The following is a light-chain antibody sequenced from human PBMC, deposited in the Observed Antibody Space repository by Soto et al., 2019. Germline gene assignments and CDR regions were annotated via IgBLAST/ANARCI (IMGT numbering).Light chain of an antibody. CDR3: QPYNSDSRT. Sequence: IELTQVPSSQCASVGGRGTITKRASQSIDSWLAWYQHKPGKAPKLLIFKASTLETGVPSRFRGRGSETEVPLTISGLELEASETYYCQPYNSDSRTFGQGTKVDIK. CDR1: QSIDSW. J-gene: IGKJ1*01. CDR2: KAS. V-gene: IGKV1-5*03.